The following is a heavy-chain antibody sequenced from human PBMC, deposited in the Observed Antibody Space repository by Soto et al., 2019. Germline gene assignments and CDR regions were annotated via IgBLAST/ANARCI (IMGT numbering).Heavy chain of an antibody. V-gene: IGHV4-4*08. D-gene: IGHD6-19*01. CDR3: AKGGGSYTTGWYNDY. J-gene: IGHJ4*02. Sequence: QVQLQESGPGLVKPSETMSLTCTVSGVSLSNSYCSWARQPPGKGLEWIGHIWSSGSTNYNPSLRIRVTLSVDTAKNQVSLPLSSVTATDTAVYYCAKGGGSYTTGWYNDYWGQGTLVNVSS. CDR2: IWSSGST. CDR1: GVSLSNSY.